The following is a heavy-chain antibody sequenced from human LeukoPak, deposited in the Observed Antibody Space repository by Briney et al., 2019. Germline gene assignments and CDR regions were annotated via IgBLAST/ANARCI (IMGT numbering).Heavy chain of an antibody. J-gene: IGHJ3*02. D-gene: IGHD3-22*01. CDR2: IRSKAYGGTT. CDR3: TRRYNYDSSGYYYVRDAFDI. Sequence: AGGSLRLSCTASGFTFGDYVMSWVRQAPGKGLEWVGFIRSKAYGGTTKNAASVKGRFTISRDDSRSIAYLQMNSLKTEDTAVYYCTRRYNYDSSGYYYVRDAFDIWGQGTMVTV. CDR1: GFTFGDYV. V-gene: IGHV3-49*04.